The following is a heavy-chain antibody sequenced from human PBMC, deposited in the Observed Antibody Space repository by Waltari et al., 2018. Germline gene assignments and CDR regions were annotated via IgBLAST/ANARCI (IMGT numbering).Heavy chain of an antibody. Sequence: QVQLVQSGAEVKKPGASVKVSCKASGYTFTSYGISWVRQAPGQGLEWMGWNSAYNGNTNYAQKLQGRVTMTTDTSTSTAYMELRSLRSDDTAVYYCARFLSIRGSYFPADYWGQGTLVTVSS. D-gene: IGHD1-26*01. J-gene: IGHJ4*02. V-gene: IGHV1-18*01. CDR3: ARFLSIRGSYFPADY. CDR2: NSAYNGNT. CDR1: GYTFTSYG.